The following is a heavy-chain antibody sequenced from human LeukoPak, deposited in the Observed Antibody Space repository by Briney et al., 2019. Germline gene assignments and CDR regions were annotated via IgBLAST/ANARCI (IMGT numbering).Heavy chain of an antibody. D-gene: IGHD6-13*01. CDR1: GGSISSNSYY. CDR2: IYYSGST. J-gene: IGHJ5*02. CDR3: ARHGPIGAAAGTGWFDP. V-gene: IGHV4-39*01. Sequence: KPSETLSLTCTVSGGSISSNSYYWGWIRQPPGKGLEWIGSIYYSGSTYYNPSLKSRVTISVDTSKNQFSLKLSSVTAADTAVYYCARHGPIGAAAGTGWFDPWGQGTLVTVSS.